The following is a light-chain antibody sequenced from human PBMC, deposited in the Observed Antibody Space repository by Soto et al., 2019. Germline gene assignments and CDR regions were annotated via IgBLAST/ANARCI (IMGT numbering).Light chain of an antibody. CDR3: SSTAGNNNLV. CDR2: EVS. V-gene: IGLV2-8*01. J-gene: IGLJ3*02. Sequence: QSVLTQSPSASGSPGQSVTISCTGTSSDVGGHNYVPWYQHHPGKAPKLMIFEVSKRPSGVPDRFSGSKSGNTASLTVSGLQAEDEAVYYCSSTAGNNNLVFGGGTKLTVL. CDR1: SSDVGGHNY.